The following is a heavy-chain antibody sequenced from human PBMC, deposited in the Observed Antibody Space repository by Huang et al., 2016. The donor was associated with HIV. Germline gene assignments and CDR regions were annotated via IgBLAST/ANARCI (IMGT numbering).Heavy chain of an antibody. J-gene: IGHJ6*03. D-gene: IGHD5-18*01. V-gene: IGHV1-18*01. CDR2: SSVYNGNT. CDR1: GYTFSRFG. CDR3: ARGGGIQLWLLGYYYMDV. Sequence: QVQLVQSGAEVKKPGASVKVSCKASGYTFSRFGISWGRQAPGQGLEWVGWSSVYNGNTKFAQKFQGRLTMTTDTSTSTAYMELRSLRSDDTAVYYCARGGGIQLWLLGYYYMDVWGNGTTVTVSS.